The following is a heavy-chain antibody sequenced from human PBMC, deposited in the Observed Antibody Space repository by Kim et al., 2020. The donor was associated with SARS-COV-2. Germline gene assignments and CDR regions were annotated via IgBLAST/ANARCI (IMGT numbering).Heavy chain of an antibody. D-gene: IGHD4-17*01. CDR1: GFTFSGSG. V-gene: IGHV3-73*01. CDR3: TPGDYVGY. J-gene: IGHJ4*02. CDR2: IRSKANSYAT. Sequence: GGSLRLSCAASGFTFSGSGMHWVRQASGKGLEWVGQIRSKANSYATAYAASVKGRFTISRDDSNNTAYLQMNSLKTEDTAVYYCTPGDYVGYWGQGTLVTVSS.